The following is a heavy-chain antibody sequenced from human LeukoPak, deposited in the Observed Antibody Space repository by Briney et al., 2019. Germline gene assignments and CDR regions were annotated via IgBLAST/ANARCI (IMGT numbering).Heavy chain of an antibody. CDR2: ISGSGGST. J-gene: IGHJ3*02. V-gene: IGHV3-23*01. D-gene: IGHD3-22*01. Sequence: TGGSLRLSCAASGFTFSSYAMSWVRQAPEKGLEWVSAISGSGGSTYYADSVKGRFTISRDNSKNTLYLQMNSLRAEDTAVYYCAKGYHDSSGPGAFDIWGQGTMVTVSS. CDR1: GFTFSSYA. CDR3: AKGYHDSSGPGAFDI.